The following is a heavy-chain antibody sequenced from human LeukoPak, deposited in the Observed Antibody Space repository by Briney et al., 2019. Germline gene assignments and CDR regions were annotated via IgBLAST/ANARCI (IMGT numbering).Heavy chain of an antibody. CDR2: ISSSGGTI. Sequence: GGSLRLSCAASGFTFSDSYMSWIRQVPGKGLEWISYISSSGGTIYYADSVKGRFTISRDNAKNSLYLQMNSLRAEDTAVYYCAKEGGDWGEGYFDYWGQGTLITVSS. CDR1: GFTFSDSY. D-gene: IGHD7-27*01. J-gene: IGHJ4*02. V-gene: IGHV3-11*01. CDR3: AKEGGDWGEGYFDY.